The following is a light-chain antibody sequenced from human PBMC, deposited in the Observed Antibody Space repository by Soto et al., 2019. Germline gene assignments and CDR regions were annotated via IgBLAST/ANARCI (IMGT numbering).Light chain of an antibody. V-gene: IGLV2-11*01. Sequence: QSALTQPRSVSGSPGQSVTISCTGTGNDVGAYNYVSWYQQHPGRPPKLTIYDVARWPSGVPDRFSGSKSGNTASLTISGLQAEDEADYFCCSYAGGYTYLFGTGIKVTVL. CDR1: GNDVGAYNY. CDR2: DVA. J-gene: IGLJ1*01. CDR3: CSYAGGYTYL.